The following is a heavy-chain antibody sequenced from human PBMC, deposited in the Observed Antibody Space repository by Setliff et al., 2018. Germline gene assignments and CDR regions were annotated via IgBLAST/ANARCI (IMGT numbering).Heavy chain of an antibody. Sequence: ASVKVSCKVSGYTLTELSRHWVRQAPGQRLEWMGWINGGNGNTKYSQKFQGRITITRDTSASTAYMEMSSLRSEDTAVYYCARDREYCSRTSCYIDYWGQGALVTVSS. D-gene: IGHD2-2*02. CDR2: INGGNGNT. J-gene: IGHJ4*02. V-gene: IGHV1-3*01. CDR1: GYTLTELS. CDR3: ARDREYCSRTSCYIDY.